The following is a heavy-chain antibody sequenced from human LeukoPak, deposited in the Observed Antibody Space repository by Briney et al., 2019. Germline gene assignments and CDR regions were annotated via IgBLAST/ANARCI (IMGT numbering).Heavy chain of an antibody. J-gene: IGHJ6*02. CDR1: GGSISSGGYS. CDR3: ARASSHYYYGMDV. Sequence: SETLSLTCAVSGGSISSGGYSWSWIRQPPGKGLEWIGYIYHSGSTYYNPSLKSRVTISVDRSKSQFSLKLSSVTAADTAVYYCARASSHYYYGMDVWGQGTTVTVSS. V-gene: IGHV4-30-2*01. CDR2: IYHSGST.